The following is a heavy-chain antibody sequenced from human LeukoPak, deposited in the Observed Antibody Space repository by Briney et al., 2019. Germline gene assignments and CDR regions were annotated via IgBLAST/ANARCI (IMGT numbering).Heavy chain of an antibody. CDR3: ARDPGIAARLTYFDY. Sequence: KPSETLSLTCAVYGGSFSDYYWSWIRQPPGKGLEWIGEINHSGSTNYNPSLKSRVTISVDTSKNQFSLKLSSVTAADTAVYYCARDPGIAARLTYFDYWGQGTLVTVSS. J-gene: IGHJ4*02. V-gene: IGHV4-34*01. CDR1: GGSFSDYY. D-gene: IGHD6-6*01. CDR2: INHSGST.